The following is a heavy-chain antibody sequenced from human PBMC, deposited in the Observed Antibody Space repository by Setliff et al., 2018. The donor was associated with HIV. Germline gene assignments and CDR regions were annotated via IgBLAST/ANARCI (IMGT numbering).Heavy chain of an antibody. V-gene: IGHV1-69*02. CDR1: RSTFNSHT. D-gene: IGHD3-3*01. J-gene: IGHJ6*03. Sequence: AASVKVSCKASRSTFNSHTINWVRQAPGQGLDWMGRIIPILGVANYAQRFQGKVTITVDKSTSTAYMELTSLRFDDTAMYYCVRGVQSPPHYSYYYMDVWGEGTMVT. CDR3: VRGVQSPPHYSYYYMDV. CDR2: IIPILGVA.